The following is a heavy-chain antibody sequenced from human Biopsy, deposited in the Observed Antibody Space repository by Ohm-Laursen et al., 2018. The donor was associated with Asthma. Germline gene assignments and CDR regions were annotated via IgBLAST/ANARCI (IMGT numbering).Heavy chain of an antibody. D-gene: IGHD2-8*01. Sequence: SQTLSLTCTVSGGSLSSGPYYWSWVRQHPGKGLEWIGYINYSGSTFYSPSLESRVTVSVDTSKNQFSLKLSSVTAADTAVYYCARDLSGYCTSSAYYGFDSWGQGTLVTVSS. CDR3: ARDLSGYCTSSAYYGFDS. CDR2: INYSGST. CDR1: GGSLSSGPYY. V-gene: IGHV4-31*03. J-gene: IGHJ5*01.